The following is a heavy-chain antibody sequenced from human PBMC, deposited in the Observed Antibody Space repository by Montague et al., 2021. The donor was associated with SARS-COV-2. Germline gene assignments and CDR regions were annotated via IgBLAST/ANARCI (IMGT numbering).Heavy chain of an antibody. J-gene: IGHJ4*02. Sequence: ESLSLTCAVYGGSFSGYYWTWIRQSPGKGLEWIAEINHSGTTNYNFNPSLRSRVTISVDTSKSQFSLKLSSVTAADTGVYYYARWDPQTLTLIGLRGKSASDYWGQGTLVTVSS. D-gene: IGHD4-23*01. V-gene: IGHV4-34*01. CDR1: GGSFSGYY. CDR2: INHSGTT. CDR3: ARWDPQTLTLIGLRGKSASDY.